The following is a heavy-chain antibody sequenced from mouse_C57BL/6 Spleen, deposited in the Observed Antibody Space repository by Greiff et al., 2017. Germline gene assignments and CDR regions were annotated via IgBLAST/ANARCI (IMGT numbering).Heavy chain of an antibody. CDR3: ARSYRGYFGY. D-gene: IGHD2-10*01. CDR1: GYSFTGYY. CDR2: INPSTGGT. V-gene: IGHV1-42*01. J-gene: IGHJ2*01. Sequence: VQLKQSGPELVKPGASVKISCKASGYSFTGYYMNWVKQSPEKSLEWIGEINPSTGGTTYNQKFKAKATLTVDKSSSTAYMKLKSLTSEDSAVYYCARSYRGYFGYWGQGTTLTVSS.